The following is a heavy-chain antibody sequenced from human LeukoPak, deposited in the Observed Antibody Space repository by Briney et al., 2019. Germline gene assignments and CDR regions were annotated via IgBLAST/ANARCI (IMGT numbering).Heavy chain of an antibody. J-gene: IGHJ4*02. V-gene: IGHV1-69*13. Sequence: SVKVSCKASGYTFTGYYMHWVRQAPGQGLEWMGGIIPIFGTANYAQKFQGRVTITADESTSTAYMELSSLRSEDTAVYYCARGYSYRRGDYWGQGTLVTVSS. CDR3: ARGYSYRRGDY. D-gene: IGHD5-18*01. CDR2: IIPIFGTA. CDR1: GYTFTGYY.